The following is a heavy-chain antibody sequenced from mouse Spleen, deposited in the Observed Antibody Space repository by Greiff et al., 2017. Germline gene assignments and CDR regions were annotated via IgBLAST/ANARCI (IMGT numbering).Heavy chain of an antibody. D-gene: IGHD3-3*01. V-gene: IGHV5-17*02. CDR1: GFTFSSFG. Sequence: EVKVVESGGGLVQPGGSRKLSCAASGFTFSSFGMHWVRQAPEKGLEWVAYISSGSSTIYYADTVKGRFTISRDNPKNTLFLQMTSLRSEDTAMYYCARDGGRGYFDYWGQGTTLTVSS. J-gene: IGHJ2*01. CDR2: ISSGSSTI. CDR3: ARDGGRGYFDY.